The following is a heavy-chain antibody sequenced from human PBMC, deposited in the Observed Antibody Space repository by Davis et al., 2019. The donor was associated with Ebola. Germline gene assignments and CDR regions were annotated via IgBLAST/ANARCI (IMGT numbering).Heavy chain of an antibody. D-gene: IGHD2-2*01. CDR3: ARGGLVPAALYL. V-gene: IGHV4-30-4*02. J-gene: IGHJ3*01. CDR2: IYFTGTP. Sequence: PSETLSLTCTVSGGSISSGDSYWTWIRQPPGKGLEWIGFIYFTGTPYYNPSLQSRLTMSLDTSKKQFSLRLSSVTAADTAVYYCARGGLVPAALYLWGQGTMVTVSS. CDR1: GGSISSGDSY.